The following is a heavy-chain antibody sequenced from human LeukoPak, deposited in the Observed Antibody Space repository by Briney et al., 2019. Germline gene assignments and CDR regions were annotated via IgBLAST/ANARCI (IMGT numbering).Heavy chain of an antibody. CDR3: ARHAGSYYYGMDV. J-gene: IGHJ6*02. V-gene: IGHV4-39*01. CDR2: ISYSGST. D-gene: IGHD3-10*01. CDR1: GGSISSSSYY. Sequence: SETLSLTCTVSGGSISSSSYYWGWIRQPPGKGLEWMGSISYSGSTYYYPSLKSRVTISVDASKNQFSLRLSSVTAADAAVYYCARHAGSYYYGMDVWGQGTTVTVSS.